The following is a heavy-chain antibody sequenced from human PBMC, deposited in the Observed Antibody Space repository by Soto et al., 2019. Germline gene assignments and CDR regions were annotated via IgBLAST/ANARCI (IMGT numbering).Heavy chain of an antibody. J-gene: IGHJ4*02. D-gene: IGHD3-22*01. CDR1: VFTFSSNA. CDR2: ITGSGGIT. CDR3: AKHTTFYFDRTGYGDYFES. V-gene: IGHV3-23*01. Sequence: XGSLSLSCASSVFTFSSNAMSWVRRSPGKWLEWVSGITGSGGITDYADSVKGQFTISRDNSRNKLYLQMNYLRVEDTAVYFCAKHTTFYFDRTGYGDYFESWGQGTLVIVSS.